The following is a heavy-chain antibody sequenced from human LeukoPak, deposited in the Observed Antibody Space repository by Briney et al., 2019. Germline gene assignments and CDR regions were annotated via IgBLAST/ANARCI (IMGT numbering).Heavy chain of an antibody. V-gene: IGHV5-51*01. J-gene: IGHJ4*02. CDR1: GYSFTSYW. D-gene: IGHD3-22*01. CDR3: ARHPHYYDSSGYYYYIDY. CDR2: IYPGDSDT. Sequence: GESLKISCKGSGYSFTSYWIGWVRQMPGKGLEWMGIIYPGDSDTRYSPSFQGQVTISADKSISTAYLQWSSLKASDTAMYYCARHPHYYDSSGYYYYIDYWGQGTLITVSS.